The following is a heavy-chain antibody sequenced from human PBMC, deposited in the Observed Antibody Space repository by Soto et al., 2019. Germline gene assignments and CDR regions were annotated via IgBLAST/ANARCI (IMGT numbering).Heavy chain of an antibody. CDR3: ARVRDWFDP. V-gene: IGHV4-34*02. CDR1: GGSFSDYY. Sequence: QVQLQQSGAGLLKPSETMSLTCGVSGGSFSDYYWNWIRQPPGKGLEWIGEINYAGETTYNPSLQSRVTISLDTSNNQFSLKVKSVTAADTAVYYCARVRDWFDPWGQGTLVTVST. CDR2: INYAGET. J-gene: IGHJ5*02.